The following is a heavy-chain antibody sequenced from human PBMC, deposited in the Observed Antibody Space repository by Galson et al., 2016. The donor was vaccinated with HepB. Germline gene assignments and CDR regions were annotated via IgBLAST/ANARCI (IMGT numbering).Heavy chain of an antibody. CDR2: IRSRADGGTT. CDR3: TTAHGGDYYYAMDV. D-gene: IGHD3-16*01. V-gene: IGHV3-15*07. J-gene: IGHJ6*02. Sequence: SLRLSCAASGFTFTNTWMNWVRQAPGKGLEWVGRIRSRADGGTTDYAAPVQGRFTVSRDDSKKTLYLQMTSLTTDDTAVYFCTTAHGGDYYYAMDVWGQGTTVTVSS. CDR1: GFTFTNTW.